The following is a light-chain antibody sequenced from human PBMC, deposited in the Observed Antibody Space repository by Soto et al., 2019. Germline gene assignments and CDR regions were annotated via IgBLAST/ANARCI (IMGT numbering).Light chain of an antibody. CDR3: QQYNNWPRT. CDR2: GAS. V-gene: IGKV3-15*01. Sequence: ELVMTPSPATLSVSPGERATLSCRASQSVSSDLAWYHQKPGQAPRLLIYGASTRATGIPARFSGSGSGTEFTLTINSLQSEDFAVYYCQQYNNWPRTFGQGTKVDIK. J-gene: IGKJ1*01. CDR1: QSVSSD.